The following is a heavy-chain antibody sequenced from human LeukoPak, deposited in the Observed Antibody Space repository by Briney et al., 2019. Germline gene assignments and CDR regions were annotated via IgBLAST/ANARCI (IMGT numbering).Heavy chain of an antibody. CDR2: INHSGST. Sequence: KPSETRSLTCAVYGGSFGGYYWSWIRQPPGKGLEWIGEINHSGSTNYNPSLKSRVTISVDTSKNQFPLKLSSVTAADTAVYYCARGVAARDMDVWGKGTTVTVSS. V-gene: IGHV4-34*01. D-gene: IGHD6-25*01. CDR1: GGSFGGYY. J-gene: IGHJ6*03. CDR3: ARGVAARDMDV.